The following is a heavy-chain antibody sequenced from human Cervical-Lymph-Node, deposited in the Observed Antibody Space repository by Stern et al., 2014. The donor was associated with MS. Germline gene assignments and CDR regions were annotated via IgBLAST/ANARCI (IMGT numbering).Heavy chain of an antibody. D-gene: IGHD3-16*01. Sequence: VQLVQSGAEVRKPGASVRVSCKASGGIFSTSDIRWLRQAPGQGLEWMGGISPMFGRANYAQRFQGSVTITADESTSTVYMGLTSLRSEDTAVYYCARERDNSYAFDSWGQGTLVTVSS. CDR3: ARERDNSYAFDS. J-gene: IGHJ4*02. V-gene: IGHV1-69*01. CDR2: ISPMFGRA. CDR1: GGIFSTSD.